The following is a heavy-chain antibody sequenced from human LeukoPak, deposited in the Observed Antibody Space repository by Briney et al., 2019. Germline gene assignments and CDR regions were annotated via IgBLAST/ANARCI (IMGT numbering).Heavy chain of an antibody. V-gene: IGHV1-69*05. J-gene: IGHJ4*02. Sequence: SVKVSCKASGGTFSSYAISWVRQAPRQGLEWMGGIIPIFGTANYAQKFQGRVTITTDESTSTAYMELSSLRSEDTAVYYCAVARAADYAYSYYFDYWGQGTLVTVSS. CDR2: IIPIFGTA. D-gene: IGHD4-17*01. CDR3: AVARAADYAYSYYFDY. CDR1: GGTFSSYA.